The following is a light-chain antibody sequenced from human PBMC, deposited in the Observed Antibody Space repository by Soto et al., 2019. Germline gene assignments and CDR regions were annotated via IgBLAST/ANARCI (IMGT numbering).Light chain of an antibody. CDR2: AVS. Sequence: DIQVTQSPSSVSASVGDRVTITCRASQDIAAYLAWYQHKPGRAPKLLIYAVSSLQNGVSSRFSGSGSGTDFTLSISNLQPEDLGTYYCQQTSSTPTFGGGTKVDIK. CDR3: QQTSSTPT. CDR1: QDIAAY. J-gene: IGKJ4*01. V-gene: IGKV1-12*01.